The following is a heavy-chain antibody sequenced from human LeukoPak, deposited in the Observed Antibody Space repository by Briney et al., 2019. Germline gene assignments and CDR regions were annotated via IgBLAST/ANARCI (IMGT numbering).Heavy chain of an antibody. J-gene: IGHJ3*02. CDR3: ARTYYDILTGYPDAFDI. CDR1: GDSISSGGFS. V-gene: IGHV4-30-2*01. Sequence: SQTLSLTCAVSGDSISSGGFSWSWIRQPPGKGLEWIGFIYHYGSTYYNPSLKSRVTISVDKSKMQFSLQLSSVTAADTAVYYCARTYYDILTGYPDAFDIWGQGTMVTVSS. CDR2: IYHYGST. D-gene: IGHD3-9*01.